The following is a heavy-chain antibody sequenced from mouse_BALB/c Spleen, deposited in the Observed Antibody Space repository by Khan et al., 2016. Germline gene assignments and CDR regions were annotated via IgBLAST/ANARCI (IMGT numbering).Heavy chain of an antibody. Sequence: QVQLQQSGAELVRPGSSVKISCKASGYAFSIYWMNWVKQRPGQGLEWIGQIYPGDGDTDYNGKFKDKATLTADKSSRPAYMQLSSLTSEDSSVYFCARSGYGYDYWGQGTTLTVSS. CDR2: IYPGDGDT. V-gene: IGHV1-80*01. J-gene: IGHJ2*01. CDR1: GYAFSIYW. D-gene: IGHD2-2*01. CDR3: ARSGYGYDY.